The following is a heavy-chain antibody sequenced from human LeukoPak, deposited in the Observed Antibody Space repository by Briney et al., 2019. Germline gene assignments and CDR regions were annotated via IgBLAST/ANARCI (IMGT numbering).Heavy chain of an antibody. D-gene: IGHD2-8*02. Sequence: ASVKVSCKASGYTFTSYYMHWVRQAPGQGLEWMGIINPSGGSTSYAQKFQGRVTMTRDTSTSTVYMELSSPRSEDTAVYYCARVGVSGHFDYWGQGTLVTVSS. J-gene: IGHJ4*02. CDR2: INPSGGST. V-gene: IGHV1-46*01. CDR1: GYTFTSYY. CDR3: ARVGVSGHFDY.